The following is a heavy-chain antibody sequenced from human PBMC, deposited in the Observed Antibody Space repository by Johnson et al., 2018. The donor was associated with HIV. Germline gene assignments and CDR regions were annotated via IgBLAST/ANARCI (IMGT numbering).Heavy chain of an antibody. CDR2: ISWNSGSI. V-gene: IGHV3-9*01. J-gene: IGHJ3*02. CDR1: GFTFDDYA. D-gene: IGHD5-24*01. CDR3: AKDIWRDGYREYAFDI. Sequence: VQLVESGGGLVQPGKSLRLSCAASGFTFDDYAMHWVRQAPGKGLEWVSGISWNSGSIGYADSVKGRFTISRDNAKNSLYLQMNSLRAEDTALYYCAKDIWRDGYREYAFDIWGQGTMVTVSS.